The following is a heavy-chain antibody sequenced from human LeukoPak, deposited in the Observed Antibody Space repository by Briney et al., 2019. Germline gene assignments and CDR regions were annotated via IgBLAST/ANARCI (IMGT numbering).Heavy chain of an antibody. CDR1: GGSFSRYY. D-gene: IGHD4-11*01. CDR2: INHSGST. V-gene: IGHV4-34*01. J-gene: IGHJ6*02. Sequence: PSETLSLTCAVYGGSFSRYYWSWIRQPPGKGLEWIGEINHSGSTNYNPSLKSRVTISVDTSKNQFSLKLSSVTAADTAVYYCARGAELTTSYYYYYYGMDVWGQGTTVTVSS. CDR3: ARGAELTTSYYYYYYGMDV.